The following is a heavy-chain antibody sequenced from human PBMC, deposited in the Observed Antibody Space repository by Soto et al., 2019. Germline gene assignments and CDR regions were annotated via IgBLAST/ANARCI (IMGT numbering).Heavy chain of an antibody. D-gene: IGHD6-13*01. J-gene: IGHJ5*02. CDR2: IYYSGST. CDR1: GGSISSGDYY. CDR3: ARHQRAQPNAFDP. V-gene: IGHV4-39*01. Sequence: PXETLSLTCTVSGGSISSGDYYWGRIRQPPGKGLEWIGSIYYSGSTYYNPSLKSRVTISVDTSKNQFSLKLSSVTAADTAVYYCARHQRAQPNAFDPWGQGTLVTVSS.